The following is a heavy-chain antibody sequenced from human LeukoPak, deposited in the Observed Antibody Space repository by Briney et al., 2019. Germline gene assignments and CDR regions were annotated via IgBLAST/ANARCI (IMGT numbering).Heavy chain of an antibody. D-gene: IGHD1-26*01. Sequence: PGGSLRLSCAASGFTFSSYGMSWVRQAPGKGLEWVSAISGSGGSTYYADSVKGRFTISRDNSKNTLYLQMNSLRAEDTAVYYCAKEEGAHSGSYYGLGDYWGQGTLVTVSS. V-gene: IGHV3-23*01. CDR2: ISGSGGST. CDR1: GFTFSSYG. J-gene: IGHJ4*02. CDR3: AKEEGAHSGSYYGLGDY.